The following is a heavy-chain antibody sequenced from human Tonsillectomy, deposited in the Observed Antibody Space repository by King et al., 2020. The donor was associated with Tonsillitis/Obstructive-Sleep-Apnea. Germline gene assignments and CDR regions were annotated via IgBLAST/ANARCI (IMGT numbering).Heavy chain of an antibody. V-gene: IGHV3-23*04. J-gene: IGHJ4*02. D-gene: IGHD3-22*01. CDR1: GFTFSSYA. CDR3: AKDTYYYDSSGYCKIDY. CDR2: ISGSGGST. Sequence: EKQLVQSGGGLVQPGGSLRLSCAASGFTFSSYAMSWVRQAPGKGLEWVSAISGSGGSTYDADSVKGRFTISRDNSKNTLYLQMNSLRAEDTAVYYCAKDTYYYDSSGYCKIDYWGQGTLVTVSS.